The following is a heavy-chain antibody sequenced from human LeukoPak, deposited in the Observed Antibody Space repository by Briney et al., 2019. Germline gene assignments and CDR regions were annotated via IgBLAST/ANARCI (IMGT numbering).Heavy chain of an antibody. V-gene: IGHV3-23*01. CDR2: ISGSGGSI. Sequence: QSGGSLRLSCAASGFTFSSYAMSWVRQAPGKGLEWVSAISGSGGSIYYADSVKGRFTISRDNSKNTLYLQMNSLRAEDTAVYYCAKDMVRGVTHPDAFDIWGQGTMVTVSS. J-gene: IGHJ3*02. CDR1: GFTFSSYA. D-gene: IGHD3-10*01. CDR3: AKDMVRGVTHPDAFDI.